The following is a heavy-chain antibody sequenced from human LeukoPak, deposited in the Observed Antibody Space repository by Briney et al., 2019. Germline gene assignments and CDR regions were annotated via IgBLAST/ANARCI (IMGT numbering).Heavy chain of an antibody. V-gene: IGHV3-23*01. D-gene: IGHD3-22*01. CDR1: GFTFSSYA. CDR2: ISGSGGST. CDR3: AKGAARSGYYAYYFDY. J-gene: IGHJ4*02. Sequence: GGSLRLSCAASGFTFSSYAMSWVRQAPGKGLKWVSAISGSGGSTYYADSVKGRFTISRDNSKNTLYLQMNSLRAEDTAVYYCAKGAARSGYYAYYFDYWGQGTLVTVSS.